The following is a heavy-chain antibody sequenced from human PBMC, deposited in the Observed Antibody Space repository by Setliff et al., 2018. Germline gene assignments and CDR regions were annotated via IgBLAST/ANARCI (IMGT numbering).Heavy chain of an antibody. Sequence: SETLSLTCTVSDGSSSSHYWSWIRQPPGKGLEWIGYIHFSGTTNYNPSLKSRVTLSLDTSKNQFSLELSSVTAADTAMYYCARENGYCSDGACYFMFDYWGQGTLVTVSS. CDR1: DGSSSSHY. CDR3: ARENGYCSDGACYFMFDY. D-gene: IGHD2-15*01. J-gene: IGHJ4*02. CDR2: IHFSGTT. V-gene: IGHV4-59*11.